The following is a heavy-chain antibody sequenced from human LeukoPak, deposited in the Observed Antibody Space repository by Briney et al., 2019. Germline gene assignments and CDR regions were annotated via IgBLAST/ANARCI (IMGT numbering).Heavy chain of an antibody. Sequence: GGSLRLSCAASGFTFSSYAMHWVRQAPGKGLEWVAVISYDGSNKYYADSVKGRFTISRDNSKNTLYLQMNSLRAEDTGVYYCAKDSYSKGDYWGQGVLVTVSS. CDR2: ISYDGSNK. J-gene: IGHJ4*02. CDR1: GFTFSSYA. D-gene: IGHD5-18*01. V-gene: IGHV3-30-3*01. CDR3: AKDSYSKGDY.